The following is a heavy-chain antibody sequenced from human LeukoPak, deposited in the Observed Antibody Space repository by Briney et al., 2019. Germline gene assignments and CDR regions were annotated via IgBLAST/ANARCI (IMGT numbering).Heavy chain of an antibody. Sequence: TLSLTXTVSGGPISSGSYYWSWIRQPAGKGLEWIGRIYTSGSTNYNPSLKSRVIISVDTSKNQFSLKLSSVTAADTAVYYCARVLSGSYFQHWGQGTLVTVSS. CDR2: IYTSGST. D-gene: IGHD1-26*01. CDR3: ARVLSGSYFQH. V-gene: IGHV4-61*02. J-gene: IGHJ1*01. CDR1: GGPISSGSYY.